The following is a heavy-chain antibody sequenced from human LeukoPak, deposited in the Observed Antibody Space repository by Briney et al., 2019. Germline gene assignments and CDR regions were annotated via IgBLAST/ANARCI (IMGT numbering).Heavy chain of an antibody. D-gene: IGHD6-6*01. CDR2: ISSSSSTI. J-gene: IGHJ4*02. CDR1: GFTFSSYS. V-gene: IGHV3-48*01. Sequence: GGSLRLSCAASGFTFSSYSMNWVRQAPGKGLEWVSYISSSSSTIYYADSVKGRFTISRDNAKNSLYLQMNSLRAEDTAVYYCARDEGLEYSSSPGVYDYWGQGTLVTVSS. CDR3: ARDEGLEYSSSPGVYDY.